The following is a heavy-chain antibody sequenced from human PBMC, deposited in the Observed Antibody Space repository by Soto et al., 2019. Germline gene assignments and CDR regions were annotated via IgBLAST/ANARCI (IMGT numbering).Heavy chain of an antibody. J-gene: IGHJ4*01. CDR1: GCTFTNFG. V-gene: IGHV1-18*01. CDR3: AGGATQIDY. CDR2: ISAYNGNT. Sequence: QVQLVQSGSEVKTPGDSVKVSCKDSGCTFTNFGISWVRPAAGQGLEWMGWISAYNGNTNYAQNFQVRVTMTTDTTTSAGYMELRIQRSDETAVYYCAGGATQIDYWGHGTLVNVS.